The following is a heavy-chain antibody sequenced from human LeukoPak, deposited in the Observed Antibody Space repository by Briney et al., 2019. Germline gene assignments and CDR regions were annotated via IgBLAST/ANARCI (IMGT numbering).Heavy chain of an antibody. V-gene: IGHV3-23*01. D-gene: IGHD2-2*01. CDR3: ARDGGEVPAAIPYYFDY. Sequence: GASLRLSCAASGFTFSSYAMSWVRQAPGTRLEWVSAISGSGGSTYYADSVKGRFTISRDNSKNTLYLQMNSLRAEDTAVYYCARDGGEVPAAIPYYFDYWGQGTLVTVSS. J-gene: IGHJ4*02. CDR2: ISGSGGST. CDR1: GFTFSSYA.